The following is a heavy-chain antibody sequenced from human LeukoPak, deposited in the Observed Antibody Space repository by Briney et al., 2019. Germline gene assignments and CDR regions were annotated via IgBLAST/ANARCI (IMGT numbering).Heavy chain of an antibody. J-gene: IGHJ4*02. D-gene: IGHD4-17*01. V-gene: IGHV4-38-2*02. Sequence: SETLSLTCADSGYSISSGYYWGWIRQPPGKGLEWIGSIYHSGSTYYNPSLKSRVTISVDTSKNQFSLKLSSVTAADTAVYYCARDRYGDFTPADFDYWGQGTLVTVSS. CDR1: GYSISSGYY. CDR3: ARDRYGDFTPADFDY. CDR2: IYHSGST.